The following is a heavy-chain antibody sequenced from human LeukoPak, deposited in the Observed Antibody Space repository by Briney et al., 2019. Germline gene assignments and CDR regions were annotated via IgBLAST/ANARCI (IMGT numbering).Heavy chain of an antibody. CDR2: IYSGGTT. V-gene: IGHV3-53*05. D-gene: IGHD2-2*01. Sequence: RSGGSLRLSCAASGFTVSSNYMSWIRQAPGKGLEWVSVIYSGGTTYYADSVKGRFTISRDNSKNTLYLQMNSLRAEDTAVYYCAKDRGERVPDYWGQGTLVTVSS. CDR1: GFTVSSNY. CDR3: AKDRGERVPDY. J-gene: IGHJ4*02.